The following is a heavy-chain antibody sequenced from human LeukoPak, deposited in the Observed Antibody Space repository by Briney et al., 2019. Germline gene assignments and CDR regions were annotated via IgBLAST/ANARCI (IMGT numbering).Heavy chain of an antibody. Sequence: GASVKVSCKASGYTFTGYYMHWVRRAPGQGIEWMGWINPNSGGTNYAQKFQGRVTMTRDTSISTAYMELSRPGSDDTAVYYCARDSKKTYYYGSGSYLDDAFDIWGQGTIVTVSS. D-gene: IGHD3-10*01. V-gene: IGHV1-2*02. CDR1: GYTFTGYY. J-gene: IGHJ3*02. CDR2: INPNSGGT. CDR3: ARDSKKTYYYGSGSYLDDAFDI.